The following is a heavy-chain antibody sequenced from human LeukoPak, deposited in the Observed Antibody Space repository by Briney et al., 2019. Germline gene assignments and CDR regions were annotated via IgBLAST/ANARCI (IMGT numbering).Heavy chain of an antibody. V-gene: IGHV4-61*08. Sequence: SETLSLTCAVSGGSISSGGYSWSWIRQPPGKGLEWVAYIYYSGSTNYNPSLKSRVTISVDTSKNQFSLKLSSVTAADTAVYYCARGSVVVPAADYYYYYMDVWGKGTTVTISS. CDR1: GGSISSGGYS. CDR2: IYYSGST. D-gene: IGHD2-2*01. J-gene: IGHJ6*03. CDR3: ARGSVVVPAADYYYYYMDV.